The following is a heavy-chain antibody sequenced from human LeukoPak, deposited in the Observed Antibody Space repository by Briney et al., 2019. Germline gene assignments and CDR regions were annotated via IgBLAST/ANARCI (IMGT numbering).Heavy chain of an antibody. Sequence: PSETLSLTCTVSDGSISSYYWSWIRQPPGKGLEWIGYIYYSGSTNYNPSLKSRVTISVDTSKNQFSLKLSSVTAAHTPVYYCARHGGSGSYYVNFQHWGQGTLVTVSS. D-gene: IGHD1-26*01. CDR3: ARHGGSGSYYVNFQH. J-gene: IGHJ1*01. CDR1: DGSISSYY. CDR2: IYYSGST. V-gene: IGHV4-59*08.